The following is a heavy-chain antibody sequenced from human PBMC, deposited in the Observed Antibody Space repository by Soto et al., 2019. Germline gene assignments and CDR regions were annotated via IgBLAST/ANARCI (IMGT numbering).Heavy chain of an antibody. Sequence: SVKVSCKASGGTFSDHTINWVRQAPGQGLEWMGGIIPMFGTANYAQKFQGKITITADESTSTAYMELSSLSSEDTAVYFCGGHKGCGSGSCLDYWGQGTLVTVS. CDR1: GGTFSDHT. V-gene: IGHV1-69*13. D-gene: IGHD2-21*01. CDR2: IIPMFGTA. J-gene: IGHJ4*02. CDR3: GGHKGCGSGSCLDY.